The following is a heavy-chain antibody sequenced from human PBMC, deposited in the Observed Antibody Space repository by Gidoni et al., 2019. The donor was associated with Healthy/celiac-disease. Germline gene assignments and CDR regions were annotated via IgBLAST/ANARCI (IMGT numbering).Heavy chain of an antibody. V-gene: IGHV2-70*01. CDR3: ARTTNYAPRYYYYGMDV. D-gene: IGHD3-16*01. CDR2: IDWDDDK. CDR1: GFSLSPSGMC. Sequence: QVTLRESGPALVKPTQTLTLPCTFSGFSLSPSGMCVSWIRQPPGKALEWLALIDWDDDKYYSTSLKTRLTISKDTSKNQVVLTMTNMDPVDTATYYCARTTNYAPRYYYYGMDVWGQGTTVTVSS. J-gene: IGHJ6*02.